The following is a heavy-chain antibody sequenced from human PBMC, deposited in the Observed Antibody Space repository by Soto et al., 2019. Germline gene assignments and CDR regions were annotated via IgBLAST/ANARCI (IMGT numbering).Heavy chain of an antibody. CDR3: AKPAHEMLTGYSPFDL. Sequence: EVQLLESGGGLVQPGGSLRLSCVASGFTFSGYAMRWVRQAPGKGLQWVSAIRGTGGYTYYADSVKGRFTISRDNSKSTLFQHMDSLTADDSALYYCAKPAHEMLTGYSPFDLWGQGTLVTVSS. CDR1: GFTFSGYA. CDR2: IRGTGGYT. V-gene: IGHV3-23*01. D-gene: IGHD3-9*01. J-gene: IGHJ4*02.